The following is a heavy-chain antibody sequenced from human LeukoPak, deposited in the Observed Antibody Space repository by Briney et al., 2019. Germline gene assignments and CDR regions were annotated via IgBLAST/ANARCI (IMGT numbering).Heavy chain of an antibody. J-gene: IGHJ3*02. V-gene: IGHV4-34*01. CDR3: ARAQEKLEYDAFDN. D-gene: IGHD1-1*01. Sequence: PSETLSLTCAVYGGSFSGYYWSWIRQPPGKGLEWIGEINHSGSTNYNPSLKSRVTISVDTSKNQFSLKLSSVTAADTAVYYCARAQEKLEYDAFDNWGQGIMVTVSS. CDR2: INHSGST. CDR1: GGSFSGYY.